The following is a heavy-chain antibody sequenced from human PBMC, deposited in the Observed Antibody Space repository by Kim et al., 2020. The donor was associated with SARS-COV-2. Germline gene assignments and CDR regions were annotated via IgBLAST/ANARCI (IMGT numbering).Heavy chain of an antibody. CDR3: ARGSWADCSAFNCYTDF. D-gene: IGHD2-15*01. V-gene: IGHV3-30*15. Sequence: SVKGRFTVSRDNSNNTLLLQMGSLRSEDTAVYFCARGSWADCSAFNCYTDFWGQGTQVTVSS. J-gene: IGHJ4*02.